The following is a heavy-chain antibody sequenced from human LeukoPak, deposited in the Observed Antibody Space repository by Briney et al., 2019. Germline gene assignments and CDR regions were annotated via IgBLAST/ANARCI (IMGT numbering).Heavy chain of an antibody. CDR1: GGSISSSSYY. CDR2: IYYSGST. CDR3: ARLLCSGGSCYPGFDYYYYYMDV. V-gene: IGHV4-39*01. Sequence: SETLSLTCTVSGGSISSSSYYWGWIRQPPGKGLEWIGSIYYSGSTYYNPSLKSRVTISVDTSKNQFSLKLSSVTAADTAVYYCARLLCSGGSCYPGFDYYYYYMDVWGKGTTVTVSS. J-gene: IGHJ6*03. D-gene: IGHD2-15*01.